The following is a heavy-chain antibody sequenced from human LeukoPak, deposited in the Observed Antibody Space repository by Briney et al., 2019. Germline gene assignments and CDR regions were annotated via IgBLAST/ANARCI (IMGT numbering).Heavy chain of an antibody. CDR2: INHSGST. Sequence: PSETLSLTCAVYGGSFSGYYWSWIRQPPGKGLEWIGEINHSGSTNYNPSLKSRVTISVDTSKNQFSLKLSSVTAADTAVYYCARRPHYDFWSRYYTWGQGTLVTVSS. CDR3: ARRPHYDFWSRYYT. J-gene: IGHJ5*02. CDR1: GGSFSGYY. V-gene: IGHV4-34*01. D-gene: IGHD3-3*01.